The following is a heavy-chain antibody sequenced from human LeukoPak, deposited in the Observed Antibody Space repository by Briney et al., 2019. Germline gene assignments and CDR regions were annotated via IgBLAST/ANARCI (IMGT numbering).Heavy chain of an antibody. CDR2: ISTSGSII. V-gene: IGHV3-48*03. CDR3: AKIYRGIQLWSYYFDY. CDR1: GFIFSDYE. D-gene: IGHD5-18*01. J-gene: IGHJ4*02. Sequence: GGSLRLSCAAPGFIFSDYEMNWVRQAPGKGLEWLLHISTSGSIIHYGDSVKGRFTISRDNAKNSLYLQMNSLRAEDTAVYYCAKIYRGIQLWSYYFDYWGQGTLVTVSS.